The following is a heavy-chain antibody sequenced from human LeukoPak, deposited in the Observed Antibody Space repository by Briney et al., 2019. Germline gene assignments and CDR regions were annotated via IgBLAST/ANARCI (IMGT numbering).Heavy chain of an antibody. CDR2: IYDGDSDT. D-gene: IGHD1-26*01. V-gene: IGHV5-51*01. CDR1: GSIFTSYW. Sequence: GASLQICCEGSGSIFTSYWIGWGRQRPGKGLERVGIIYDGDSDTRYSPSFQGQVTISADKSISTAYVQWSTLEASDTAMYYCARRSQSGIYVEYWGQGTLVTVSS. J-gene: IGHJ4*02. CDR3: ARRSQSGIYVEY.